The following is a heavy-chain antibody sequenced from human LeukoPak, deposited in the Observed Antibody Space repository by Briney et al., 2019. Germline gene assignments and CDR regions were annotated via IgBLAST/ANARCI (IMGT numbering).Heavy chain of an antibody. CDR2: IIPIFGTA. V-gene: IGHV1-69*01. J-gene: IGHJ4*02. CDR1: GGTFSSYA. Sequence: SVKVSCKASGGTFSSYAISWVRQAPGQGLELRGGIIPIFGTANYAQKFQGRVTITADESTSTAYMELSSLRSEDTAVYYCATYDIVVVPAAIHHWGQGTLVTVSS. D-gene: IGHD2-2*02. CDR3: ATYDIVVVPAAIHH.